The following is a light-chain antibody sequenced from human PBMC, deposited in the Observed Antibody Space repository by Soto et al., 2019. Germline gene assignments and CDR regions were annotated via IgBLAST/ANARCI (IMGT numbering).Light chain of an antibody. Sequence: HSALTQPPSASGSPGQSVTISCTGTSSDVGGYNYVSWYQQHPGKAPKLMIFEVSKRPSGVPDRFSSSKSGNTASLTVSGLQAEDEADYYCRSYAGSNNKDVGFGGGTKLTVL. V-gene: IGLV2-8*01. CDR1: SSDVGGYNY. CDR3: RSYAGSNNKDVG. CDR2: EVS. J-gene: IGLJ2*01.